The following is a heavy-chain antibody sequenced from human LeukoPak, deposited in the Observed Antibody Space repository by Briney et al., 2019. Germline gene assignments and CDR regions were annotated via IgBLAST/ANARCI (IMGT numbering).Heavy chain of an antibody. V-gene: IGHV4-30-4*01. J-gene: IGHJ4*02. CDR1: GGSISSGDYY. CDR2: IYYSGST. D-gene: IGHD3-22*01. CDR3: ATDSYYYDSGGYRTFDY. Sequence: SETLSLTCTVSGGSISSGDYYWSWIRQPPGKGLEWIGYIYYSGSTYYNPSHKSRITMSVDTSKNQFSLKLSSVTAADTAVYYCATDSYYYDSGGYRTFDYWGQGTLVTASS.